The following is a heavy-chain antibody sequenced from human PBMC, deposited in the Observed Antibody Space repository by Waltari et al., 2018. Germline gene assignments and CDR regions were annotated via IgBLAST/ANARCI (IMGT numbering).Heavy chain of an antibody. Sequence: EVQLAESGGGLVQPGRSLRLPCKASGFNFGDSAMTWFRQVPGKGLEWVGFIRSKTYGGAPEYAASVKGRFTISRDDSKSVAYLQMNSLRTEDTALYYCTRADGMTDLDYWGQGALVTVSS. V-gene: IGHV3-49*03. J-gene: IGHJ4*02. CDR2: IRSKTYGGAP. CDR1: GFNFGDSA. CDR3: TRADGMTDLDY.